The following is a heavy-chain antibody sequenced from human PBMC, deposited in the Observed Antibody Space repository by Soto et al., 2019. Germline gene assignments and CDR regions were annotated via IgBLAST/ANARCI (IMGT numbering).Heavy chain of an antibody. CDR2: IIPIFGTA. Sequence: QVQLVQSGAEVKKPGSSVKVSCKDSGGTFSSYSINWVRQAPGQGLEWMGEIIPIFGTANYAQKFQGRVTITAEESTSTAYLEVSSLRSEDTAVYYCARDGGRHSGGIDYWGQGTLVTVSS. D-gene: IGHD1-26*01. CDR3: ARDGGRHSGGIDY. J-gene: IGHJ4*02. CDR1: GGTFSSYS. V-gene: IGHV1-69*01.